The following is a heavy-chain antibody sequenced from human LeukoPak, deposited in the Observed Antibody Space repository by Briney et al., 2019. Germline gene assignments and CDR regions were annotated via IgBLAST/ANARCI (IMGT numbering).Heavy chain of an antibody. CDR3: ASLQLQSGPGGY. Sequence: SETLSLTCAVFGGSISSSNWWSWGRQPPGKGLEWIGEIYHSGSTNYNPSLKSRVTISVDKSKNQFSLKVNSVTAADTAVYYCASLQLQSGPGGYWGQGTLVTVSS. V-gene: IGHV4-4*02. J-gene: IGHJ4*02. D-gene: IGHD1-1*01. CDR1: GGSISSSNW. CDR2: IYHSGST.